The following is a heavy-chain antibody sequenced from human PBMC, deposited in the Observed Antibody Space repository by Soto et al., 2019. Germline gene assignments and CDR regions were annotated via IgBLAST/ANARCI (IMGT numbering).Heavy chain of an antibody. Sequence: PGGSLRLSCAASGFTFSSYGMHWVRQAPGKGLEWVAVISYDGSNKYCADSVKGRFTISRDNSKNTLYLQMNSLRAEDTVVYYCAKGESPDYGDVFDYWGQGTLVTVSS. CDR3: AKGESPDYGDVFDY. D-gene: IGHD4-17*01. CDR1: GFTFSSYG. V-gene: IGHV3-30*18. CDR2: ISYDGSNK. J-gene: IGHJ4*02.